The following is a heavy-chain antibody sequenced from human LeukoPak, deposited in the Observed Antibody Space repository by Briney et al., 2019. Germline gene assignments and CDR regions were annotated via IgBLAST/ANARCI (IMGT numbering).Heavy chain of an antibody. Sequence: SETLSLTRTVSGGSISSGAYYWSWIRQHPGKGLEWIGYIFYSGSTYYNPSLKSRVTISVDTSKKQFSLELSSVTAADTAVYYCATGGDFGGHRGFLDYWGQGTLVTVPS. D-gene: IGHD4-23*01. J-gene: IGHJ4*02. CDR1: GGSISSGAYY. V-gene: IGHV4-31*03. CDR3: ATGGDFGGHRGFLDY. CDR2: IFYSGST.